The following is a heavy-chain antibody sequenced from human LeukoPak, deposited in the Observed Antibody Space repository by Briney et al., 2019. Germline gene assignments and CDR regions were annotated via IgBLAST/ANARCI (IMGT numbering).Heavy chain of an antibody. CDR2: INAGNGNT. J-gene: IGHJ4*02. CDR3: ARKCGSELYYFDY. Sequence: ASVKVSCKASGYTFTSYAMHWVRQAPGQRLEWMGWINAGNGNTKYSQKFQGRVTITRDTSASTAYMELSSLRSEDTAVYYCARKCGSELYYFDYWGQGTLVTVSS. CDR1: GYTFTSYA. D-gene: IGHD3-10*01. V-gene: IGHV1-3*01.